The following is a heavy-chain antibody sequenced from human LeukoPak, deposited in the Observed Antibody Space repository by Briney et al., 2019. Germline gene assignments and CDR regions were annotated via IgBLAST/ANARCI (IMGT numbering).Heavy chain of an antibody. CDR2: IYHSGST. V-gene: IGHV4-38-2*02. Sequence: SETLSLTCTVSGYSISSGYYWGWIRQPPGKGLEWIGSIYHSGSTYYNPSLKSRVTISVDTSKNQFSLKLSSVTAADTAVYYCARYEWDPTFDYWGQGTLVTVSS. J-gene: IGHJ4*02. CDR1: GYSISSGYY. CDR3: ARYEWDPTFDY. D-gene: IGHD1-26*01.